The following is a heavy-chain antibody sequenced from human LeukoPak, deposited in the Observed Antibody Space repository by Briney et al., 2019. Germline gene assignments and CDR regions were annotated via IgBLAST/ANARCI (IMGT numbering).Heavy chain of an antibody. V-gene: IGHV3-9*01. CDR2: ISWNSGSI. J-gene: IGHJ5*02. CDR3: AKDSSRIAAAGTGFDP. D-gene: IGHD6-13*01. CDR1: GFTFDDYA. Sequence: GGSLRLSCAASGFTFDDYAMHWVRQAPGKGLEWVSGISWNSGSIGYADSVKGRFTISRDNAKNSLYLQMNSLRAEDTALYYCAKDSSRIAAAGTGFDPWGQGTLVTVSS.